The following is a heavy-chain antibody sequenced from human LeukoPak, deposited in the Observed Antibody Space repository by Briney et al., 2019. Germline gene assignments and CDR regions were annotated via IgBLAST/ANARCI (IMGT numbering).Heavy chain of an antibody. CDR3: AKGSLRYFDWVSPFDY. J-gene: IGHJ4*02. CDR2: ISGSGGST. Sequence: QAGGSLRLSCAASGFTFSSYAMSWVRQAPGKGLEWVSAISGSGGSTYYADSVKGRFTISRDNSKNTLYLQMNSLRAEDTAVYYCAKGSLRYFDWVSPFDYWGRGTLVTVSS. V-gene: IGHV3-23*01. D-gene: IGHD3-9*01. CDR1: GFTFSSYA.